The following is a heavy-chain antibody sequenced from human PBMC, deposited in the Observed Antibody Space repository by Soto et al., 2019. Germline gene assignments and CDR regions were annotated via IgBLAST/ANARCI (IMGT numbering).Heavy chain of an antibody. CDR3: AREDFDWLYMDV. J-gene: IGHJ6*02. CDR2: INPNSGGT. CDR1: GYAFTGYY. D-gene: IGHD3-9*01. Sequence: ASVKVSCKASGYAFTGYYMHWVRQAPGQGLEWMGWINPNSGGTNYAQKFQGRVTMTRDTSISTAYMELSRLRSDDTAVYYCAREDFDWLYMDVWGQGTTVTVSS. V-gene: IGHV1-2*02.